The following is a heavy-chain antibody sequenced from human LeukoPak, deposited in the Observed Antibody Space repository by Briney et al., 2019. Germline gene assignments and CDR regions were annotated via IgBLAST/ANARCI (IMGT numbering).Heavy chain of an antibody. D-gene: IGHD6-19*01. CDR1: GYSISSGYY. Sequence: PSETLSLTCTVSGYSISSGYYWGWIRQPPGKGLEWIGSIYHSGSTYYNSSLKSRVTISVDTSNNQFSLKLSSVTAADTAVYYCARNSGYSSGWYVGAFGYWGQGTLVTVSS. J-gene: IGHJ4*02. CDR3: ARNSGYSSGWYVGAFGY. CDR2: IYHSGST. V-gene: IGHV4-38-2*02.